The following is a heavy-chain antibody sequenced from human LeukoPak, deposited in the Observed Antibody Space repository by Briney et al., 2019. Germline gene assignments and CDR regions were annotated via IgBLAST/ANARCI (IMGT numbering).Heavy chain of an antibody. CDR1: GFTFSSYA. CDR2: ISYDGSNK. J-gene: IGHJ4*02. CDR3: ARAGYCSSTSCYSYYFDY. V-gene: IGHV3-30*04. D-gene: IGHD2-2*01. Sequence: GGSLRLSCAASGFTFSSYAMHWVRQAPGKGLEWVAVISYDGSNKYYADSVKGRFTISRDNSKNTLYLQMNSLRAEDTAVYYCARAGYCSSTSCYSYYFDYWGRGTLVTVSS.